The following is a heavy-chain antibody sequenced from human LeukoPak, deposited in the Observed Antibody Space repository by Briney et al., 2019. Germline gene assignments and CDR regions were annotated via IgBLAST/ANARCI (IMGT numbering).Heavy chain of an antibody. J-gene: IGHJ6*02. CDR1: GGSFSGYY. CDR2: INHSGST. Sequence: SETLSLTCAVYGGSFSGYYWSWIRQPPGKGLEWIGEINHSGSTNYNPSLKSRVTISVDTSKSQFSLKLSSVTAADTAVYYCASRAMVRGVPYYYGMDVWGQGTTVTVSS. CDR3: ASRAMVRGVPYYYGMDV. V-gene: IGHV4-34*01. D-gene: IGHD3-10*01.